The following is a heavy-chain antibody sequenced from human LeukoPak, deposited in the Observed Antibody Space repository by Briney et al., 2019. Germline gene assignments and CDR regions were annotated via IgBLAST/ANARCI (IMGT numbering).Heavy chain of an antibody. CDR3: ARGLGKYQLLSLDY. J-gene: IGHJ4*02. V-gene: IGHV1-8*03. CDR2: INPNSGNT. CDR1: GYTFIDYY. Sequence: ASVKVSCKASGYTFIDYYIHWVRQAPGQGLEWMGWINPNSGNTGYAQKFQGRVTITRNTSISTAYMELSSLRSEDTAVYYCARGLGKYQLLSLDYWGQGTLVTVSS. D-gene: IGHD2-2*01.